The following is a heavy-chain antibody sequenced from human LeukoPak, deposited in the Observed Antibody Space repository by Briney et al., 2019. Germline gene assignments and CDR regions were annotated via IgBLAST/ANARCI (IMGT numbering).Heavy chain of an antibody. CDR2: IKQDGSGK. CDR3: AKDPLCSGGSCYSFYYYYSMDV. CDR1: GFTFSSYW. D-gene: IGHD2-15*01. J-gene: IGHJ6*02. V-gene: IGHV3-7*01. Sequence: GGSLRLSCAASGFTFSSYWMSWVRQAPGKGLEWVANIKQDGSGKYYVDSVKGRFTISRDNSKNTLYLQMNSLRAEDTAVYYCAKDPLCSGGSCYSFYYYYSMDVWGQGTTVTVSS.